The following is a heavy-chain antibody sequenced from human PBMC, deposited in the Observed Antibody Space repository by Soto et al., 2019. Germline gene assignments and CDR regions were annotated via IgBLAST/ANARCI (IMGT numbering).Heavy chain of an antibody. D-gene: IGHD1-26*01. V-gene: IGHV1-8*01. CDR3: ARGFSGSYTPNDAFDI. CDR2: MNPNSGNT. CDR1: GYTFTSYD. Sequence: ASVKVSCKASGYTFTSYDINWVRQATGQGLEWMGWMNPNSGNTGYAQKFQGRVTMTTDTSTSTAYMELRSLRSDDTAVYYCARGFSGSYTPNDAFDIWGQGTMVTVSS. J-gene: IGHJ3*02.